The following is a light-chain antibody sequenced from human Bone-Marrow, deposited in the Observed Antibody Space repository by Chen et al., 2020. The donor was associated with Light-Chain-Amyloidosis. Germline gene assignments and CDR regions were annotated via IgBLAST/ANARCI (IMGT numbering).Light chain of an antibody. CDR1: SSDIGGYDY. V-gene: IGLV2-11*01. J-gene: IGLJ3*02. CDR3: CAYAGTYTWL. Sequence: LTPPHSEAGSPGPPVTISRTGTSSDIGGYDYVSWYQQYPGTAPKLIIYDVNKRPSGVPDRFSASKSANTASLTISGLQADDEAEYHCCAYAGTYTWLFGGGTRLTVL. CDR2: DVN.